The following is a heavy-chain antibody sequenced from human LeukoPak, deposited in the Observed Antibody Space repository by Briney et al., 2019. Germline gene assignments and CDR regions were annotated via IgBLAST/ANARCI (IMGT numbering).Heavy chain of an antibody. CDR2: IRYDGSNK. D-gene: IGHD3-3*01. CDR1: GFTFSSYG. Sequence: GSLRLSCAASGFTFSSYGMHWVRQAPGKGLEWVAFIRYDGSNKYYADSVKGRFTISRDNSKNTLYLQMNSLRAEDTAVYYCAKDPITIFGVVIIRNSLDTFDYWGQGTLVTVSS. CDR3: AKDPITIFGVVIIRNSLDTFDY. V-gene: IGHV3-30*02. J-gene: IGHJ4*02.